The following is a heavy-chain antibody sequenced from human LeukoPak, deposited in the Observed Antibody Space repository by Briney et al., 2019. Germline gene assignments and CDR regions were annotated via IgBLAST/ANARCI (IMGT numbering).Heavy chain of an antibody. V-gene: IGHV1-69*04. CDR3: AGYDSSGPDYDY. D-gene: IGHD3-22*01. Sequence: AAVNVSCKSSACTFSSYAISWVRQAPGQGLEWMGMTIPILGIANYAQKFQGRVTSTVDKSTSAAYMELSSLRSEDTAVDYCAGYDSSGPDYDYWGQGTLVTVSS. CDR1: ACTFSSYA. CDR2: TIPILGIA. J-gene: IGHJ4*02.